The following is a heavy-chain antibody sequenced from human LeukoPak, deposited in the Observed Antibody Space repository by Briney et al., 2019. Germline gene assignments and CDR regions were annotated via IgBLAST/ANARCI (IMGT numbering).Heavy chain of an antibody. D-gene: IGHD3-3*02. CDR3: ARARSSLAEFDY. V-gene: IGHV4-39*01. Sequence: SETLSLTCTVSGGSISSSSYYWGWIRQPPGKGLEWIGSIYYSGSTYYNPSLKSRVTISVDTSKNQFSLKLSSVTAADTAMYYCARARSSLAEFDYWGQGTLVTVSS. J-gene: IGHJ4*02. CDR1: GGSISSSSYY. CDR2: IYYSGST.